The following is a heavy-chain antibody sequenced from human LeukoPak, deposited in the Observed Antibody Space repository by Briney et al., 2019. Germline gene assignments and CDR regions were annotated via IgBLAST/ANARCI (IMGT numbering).Heavy chain of an antibody. CDR2: IYSGGST. CDR1: GFTVSSNY. Sequence: PGGSLGLSSAPPGFTVSSNYMSWVRQAPGKGLGWVSVIYSGGSTYYADSVKGRFTIPRDNSKNTLYLQMNSLRAEDTAVYYCARDMKLLGQFDYWGQGTLVTVSS. J-gene: IGHJ4*02. D-gene: IGHD1-26*01. CDR3: ARDMKLLGQFDY. V-gene: IGHV3-53*01.